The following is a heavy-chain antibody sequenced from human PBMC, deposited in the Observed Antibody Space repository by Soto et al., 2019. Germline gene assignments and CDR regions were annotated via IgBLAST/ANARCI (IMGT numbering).Heavy chain of an antibody. CDR2: ISAYNGNT. CDR1: GYTFTSYG. J-gene: IGHJ3*02. D-gene: IGHD3-22*01. Sequence: ASVKVFCKASGYTFTSYGISWVRQAPGQGLEWMGWISAYNGNTNYAQKLQGRVTMTTDTSTSTAYMELRSLRSDDTAVYYCARGAASYYYDSSGWFAFDIWGQGTMVTVSS. V-gene: IGHV1-18*04. CDR3: ARGAASYYYDSSGWFAFDI.